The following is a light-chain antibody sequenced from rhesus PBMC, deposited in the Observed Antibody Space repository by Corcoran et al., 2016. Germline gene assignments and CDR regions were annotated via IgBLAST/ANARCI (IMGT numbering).Light chain of an antibody. Sequence: DIQMTQSPSSLSASVGDTVTIPCRARQGISSWLAWYQQKPGKAPKLLIYKASSLKSGVPSRFSGSGSGTDFTLTISSLQSEDFATYDCQQYSSRPFTFGPGTKLDIK. CDR2: KAS. J-gene: IGKJ3*01. CDR3: QQYSSRPFT. CDR1: QGISSW. V-gene: IGKV1-22*01.